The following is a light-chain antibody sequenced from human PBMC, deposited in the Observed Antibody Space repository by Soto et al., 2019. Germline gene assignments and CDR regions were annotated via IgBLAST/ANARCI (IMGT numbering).Light chain of an antibody. J-gene: IGLJ1*01. CDR2: DDI. CDR1: RSDFGGYNL. CDR3: SSYTSSSTLV. Sequence: QSVLTQTASVSGSPGQTITMSCTGTRSDFGGYNLVSWYQQHPGKAPRLLIHDDIKRPSGVSDRFSGSKSGNTASLTISGLQAEDEADYYCSSYTSSSTLVFGTGTKLTVL. V-gene: IGLV2-14*02.